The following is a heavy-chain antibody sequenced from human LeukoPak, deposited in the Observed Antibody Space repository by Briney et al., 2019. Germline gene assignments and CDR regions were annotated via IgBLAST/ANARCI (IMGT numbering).Heavy chain of an antibody. Sequence: GRSLRLSCAASGFTFSSYGMHWVRQAPGKGLEWVAVISYDGSNKYYADSVKGRFTIFRDNSKNTLYLQMNSLRAEDTAVYYCAKEGSSGSYFLWTVSAYFDYWGQGTLVTVSS. J-gene: IGHJ4*02. V-gene: IGHV3-30*18. CDR1: GFTFSSYG. D-gene: IGHD1-26*01. CDR3: AKEGSSGSYFLWTVSAYFDY. CDR2: ISYDGSNK.